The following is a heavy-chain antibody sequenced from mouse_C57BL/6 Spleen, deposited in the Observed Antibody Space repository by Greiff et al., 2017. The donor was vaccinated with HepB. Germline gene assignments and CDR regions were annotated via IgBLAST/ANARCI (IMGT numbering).Heavy chain of an antibody. V-gene: IGHV1-15*01. D-gene: IGHD3-3*01. CDR3: TRGGHY. Sequence: QVQLKQSGAELVRPGALVTLSCKASGYTFTDYEMHWVKQTPVHGLEWIGAIDPETGGTAYNQKFKGKAILTADKSSSTAYMELRSLTSEDSAVYYCTRGGHYWGQGTTLTVSS. CDR1: GYTFTDYE. CDR2: IDPETGGT. J-gene: IGHJ2*01.